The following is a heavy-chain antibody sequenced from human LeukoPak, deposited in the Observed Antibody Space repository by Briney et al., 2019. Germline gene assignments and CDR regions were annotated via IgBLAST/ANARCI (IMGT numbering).Heavy chain of an antibody. CDR2: IYYSGST. J-gene: IGHJ4*02. CDR3: ARHQGLLWFGESRPFDY. V-gene: IGHV4-59*08. Sequence: SETLSLTCTVSGGSISSYYWSWIRQPPGKGLEWIGYIYYSGSTNYNPSLKSRVTISVDMSKNQFSLKLSSVTAADTAVYYCARHQGLLWFGESRPFDYWGQETLVTVSS. D-gene: IGHD3-10*01. CDR1: GGSISSYY.